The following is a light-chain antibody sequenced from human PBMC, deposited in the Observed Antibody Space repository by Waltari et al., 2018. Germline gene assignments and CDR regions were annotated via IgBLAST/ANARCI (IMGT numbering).Light chain of an antibody. CDR3: SSYTSSSTVV. CDR2: STT. Sequence: QTVVTQEPSLTVSPGGAVTLTCASSAGAVTSGNYPNWIQQKPGQVPRSLIHSTTNRHSWTPARFSGSLLGGKAALTLSGVQPEDEADYYCSSYTSSSTVVFGGGTKLTVL. J-gene: IGLJ2*01. CDR1: AGAVTSGNY. V-gene: IGLV7-43*01.